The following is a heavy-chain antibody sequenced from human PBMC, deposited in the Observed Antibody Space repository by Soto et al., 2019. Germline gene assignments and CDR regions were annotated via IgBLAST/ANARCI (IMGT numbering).Heavy chain of an antibody. CDR1: GYTCTSYG. CDR3: ERERPPADY. V-gene: IGHV1-18*01. J-gene: IGHJ4*02. CDR2: ISAYNGNT. Sequence: QVQLVQSGAEVKKPGASVKVSCKAPGYTCTSYGISWVRQAPGQGLEWMGWISAYNGNTKYAQKLHGRVNLTTDTSTSTAYMELRSLRSDDTAVDYCERERPPADYWGQGTLVTVSS.